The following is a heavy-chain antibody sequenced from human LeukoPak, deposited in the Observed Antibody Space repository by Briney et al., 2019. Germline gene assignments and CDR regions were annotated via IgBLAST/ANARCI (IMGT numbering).Heavy chain of an antibody. D-gene: IGHD6-13*01. CDR3: ARGGDSSSSWYYRIGGWFDP. V-gene: IGHV1-2*02. J-gene: IGHJ5*02. Sequence: WASVKVSCKASGYTFTVYYMHWVRQAPGQGGEGRGWINPNSGGTNYAQKFQGRVTMTRDTSISTAYMELSRLRSDDTAVYYCARGGDSSSSWYYRIGGWFDPWGQGTLVTVSS. CDR2: INPNSGGT. CDR1: GYTFTVYY.